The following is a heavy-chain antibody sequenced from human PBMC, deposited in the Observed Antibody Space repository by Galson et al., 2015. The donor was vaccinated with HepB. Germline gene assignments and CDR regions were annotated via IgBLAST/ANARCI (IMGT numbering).Heavy chain of an antibody. CDR1: GFTFSSYG. J-gene: IGHJ6*02. CDR2: IWYDGSNK. Sequence: SLRLSCAASGFTFSSYGMHWVRQAPGKGLEWVAVIWYDGSNKYYADSVKGRFTISRDNSKNTLYLQMNSLRAEDTAVYYCARDLIAARSYYYYGMDVWGQGTTVTVSS. D-gene: IGHD6-6*01. CDR3: ARDLIAARSYYYYGMDV. V-gene: IGHV3-33*01.